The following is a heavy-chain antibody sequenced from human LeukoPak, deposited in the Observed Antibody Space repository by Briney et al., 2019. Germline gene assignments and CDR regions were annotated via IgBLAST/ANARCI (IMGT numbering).Heavy chain of an antibody. CDR1: GYSFTSYW. D-gene: IGHD6-13*01. CDR3: ARTGIAAAGPIFGYYYMDV. CDR2: IYPGDSDT. Sequence: AGESLKISCKGSGYSFTSYWIGWVRQMPGKGLEWMGIIYPGDSDTRYSPSFQGQVTISADKSISTAYLQWSSLKASDTAMYYCARTGIAAAGPIFGYYYMDVWGKGTTVTVSS. J-gene: IGHJ6*03. V-gene: IGHV5-51*01.